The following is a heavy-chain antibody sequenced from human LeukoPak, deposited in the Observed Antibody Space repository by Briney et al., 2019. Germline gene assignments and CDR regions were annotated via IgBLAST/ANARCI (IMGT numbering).Heavy chain of an antibody. CDR2: IYYSGST. D-gene: IGHD1-7*01. V-gene: IGHV4-59*01. CDR1: GGSISSYY. Sequence: SETLSLTCTVSGGSISSYYWSWIRQPPGKGLEWIGYIYYSGSTNYNPSLKSRVTISVDTSKNQFSLKLSSVTAADTAVYYCARDIWNSPFDYWGQGTLVTVSS. J-gene: IGHJ4*02. CDR3: ARDIWNSPFDY.